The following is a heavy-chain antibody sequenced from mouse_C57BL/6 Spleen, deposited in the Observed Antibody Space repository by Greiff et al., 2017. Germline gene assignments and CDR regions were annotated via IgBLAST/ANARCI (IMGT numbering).Heavy chain of an antibody. V-gene: IGHV1-39*01. Sequence: EVQVVESGPELVKPGASVKISCKASGYSFTDYNMNWVKQSNGKSLEWIGVINPNYGTTSYNQKFKGKATLTVDQSSITAYMQLNSLTSYDSAVYYCARGDSYYAMDYWGQGTSVTVSS. J-gene: IGHJ4*01. CDR1: GYSFTDYN. CDR3: ARGDSYYAMDY. CDR2: INPNYGTT.